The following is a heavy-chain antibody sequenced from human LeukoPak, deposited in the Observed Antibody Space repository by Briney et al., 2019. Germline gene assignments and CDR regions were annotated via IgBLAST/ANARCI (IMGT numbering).Heavy chain of an antibody. V-gene: IGHV3-21*01. CDR2: ISGSSSYL. D-gene: IGHD3-22*01. CDR1: GFTFSSYS. Sequence: SGGSLRLSCAASGFTFSSYSMNWVRQAPGKGLEWVSSISGSSSYLYYADSVRGRFTISRDNAKNSLYQQMSSLRAEDTAVYYCARVYYYDRSGKPYYFDYWGQGTLVTVSS. CDR3: ARVYYYDRSGKPYYFDY. J-gene: IGHJ4*02.